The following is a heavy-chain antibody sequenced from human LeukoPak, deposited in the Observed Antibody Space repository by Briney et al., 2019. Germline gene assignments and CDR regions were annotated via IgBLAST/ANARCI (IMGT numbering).Heavy chain of an antibody. CDR1: GGSINSSDHY. CDR2: KYYSGDT. D-gene: IGHD3-3*01. V-gene: IGHV4-39*01. CDR3: ARHRLEGDTFDV. Sequence: PSETLSLTCTVSGGSINSSDHYWAWIRQPPGKGLEWIGSKYYSGDTYYSPSLKSRVTISVDTSRNKFALKLNSVTAADTAVYFCARHRLEGDTFDVWGQGTKVTVSS. J-gene: IGHJ3*01.